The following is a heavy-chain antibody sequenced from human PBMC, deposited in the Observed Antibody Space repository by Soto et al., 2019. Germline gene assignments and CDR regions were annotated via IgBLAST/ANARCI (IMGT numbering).Heavy chain of an antibody. Sequence: QVQLVQSGAEEKKPGASVKVSCKASGYTFISYAMHWVRQAPGQSLEWMGWINPGNGDTKYSQTLQGRVTLTRDTSASTAYMELTSLSSDGTAVYYCAAGGGGSRYWGQGTLVTVSS. D-gene: IGHD2-15*01. CDR2: INPGNGDT. CDR1: GYTFISYA. J-gene: IGHJ4*02. V-gene: IGHV1-3*05. CDR3: AAGGGGSRY.